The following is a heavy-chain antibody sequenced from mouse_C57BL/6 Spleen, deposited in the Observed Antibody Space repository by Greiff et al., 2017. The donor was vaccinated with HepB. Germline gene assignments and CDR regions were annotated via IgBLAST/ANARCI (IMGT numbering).Heavy chain of an antibody. J-gene: IGHJ3*01. CDR1: GYAFSSYW. CDR3: ARSYGSSSSWFAY. V-gene: IGHV1-80*01. Sequence: QVQLKQSGAELVKPGASVKISCKASGYAFSSYWMNWVKQRPGKGLEWIGQFYPGDGDTNYNGKFKGKATLTADKSSSTAYMQLSSLTSEDSAVYFCARSYGSSSSWFAYWGQGTLVTVSA. D-gene: IGHD1-1*01. CDR2: FYPGDGDT.